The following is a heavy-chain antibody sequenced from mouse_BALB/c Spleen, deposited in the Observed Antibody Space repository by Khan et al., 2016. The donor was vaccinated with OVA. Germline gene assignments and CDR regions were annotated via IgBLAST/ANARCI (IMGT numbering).Heavy chain of an antibody. V-gene: IGHV5-6*01. CDR3: ARLAYYYDSEGFAY. J-gene: IGHJ3*01. CDR2: VSTGGHYT. CDR1: GFTFSTYG. Sequence: EVELAESGGDVVKPGGSLKLSCAASGFTFSTYGMSWVRQTPDKRLEWVATVSTGGHYTYYPDTVKGRFTISRDNAKNTLYLQMSSLKSEDTAMFYCARLAYYYDSEGFAYWGQGTLVTVSA. D-gene: IGHD1-1*01.